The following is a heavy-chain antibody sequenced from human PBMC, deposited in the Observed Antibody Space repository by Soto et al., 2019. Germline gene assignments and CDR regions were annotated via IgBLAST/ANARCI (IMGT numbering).Heavy chain of an antibody. CDR3: ARDRYYGSGTYYNFYSGMDV. Sequence: SETLSLTCTVSGGSINSGDYYWTWVRQPPGKGLEWIGNIFHSGSTYYTPSLQSRVTISLDTSKNHFSLKLSSVTPADTAVYYCARDRYYGSGTYYNFYSGMDVWGQGTTVTV. CDR1: GGSINSGDYY. J-gene: IGHJ6*02. D-gene: IGHD3-10*01. CDR2: IFHSGST. V-gene: IGHV4-30-4*01.